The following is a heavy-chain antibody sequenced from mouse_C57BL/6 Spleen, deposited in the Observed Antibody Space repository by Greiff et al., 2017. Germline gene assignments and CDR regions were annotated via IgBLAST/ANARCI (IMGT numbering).Heavy chain of an antibody. J-gene: IGHJ2*01. V-gene: IGHV5-17*01. D-gene: IGHD4-1*01. Sequence: EVHLVESGGGLVKPGGSLKLSCAASGFTFSDYGMHWVRQAPEQGLEWVAYISSGSSTIYYADTVKGRVTISRDNAKNTLFLQLTSLRSEDTAMYYCARPKLGRGYFDYWGQGTTLTVSS. CDR3: ARPKLGRGYFDY. CDR1: GFTFSDYG. CDR2: ISSGSSTI.